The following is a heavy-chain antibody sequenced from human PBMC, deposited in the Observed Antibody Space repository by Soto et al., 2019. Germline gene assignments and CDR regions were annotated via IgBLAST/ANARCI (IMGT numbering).Heavy chain of an antibody. CDR1: GGSISSYY. V-gene: IGHV4-59*01. Sequence: QVQLQESGPGLVKPSETLSLTCTVSGGSISSYYWSWIRQPPGKGLEWIGYIYYSGSTNYNPSLKSRVTMSVYTSKNQFALKRSSVTAADTAVYYCARGVNWNSLPYDYWGQGTLVTVSS. J-gene: IGHJ4*02. CDR2: IYYSGST. CDR3: ARGVNWNSLPYDY. D-gene: IGHD1-7*01.